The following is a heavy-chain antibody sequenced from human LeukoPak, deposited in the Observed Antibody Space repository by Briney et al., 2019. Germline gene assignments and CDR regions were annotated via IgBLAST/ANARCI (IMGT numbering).Heavy chain of an antibody. CDR2: MSYSANT. CDR1: GGSITSSSHY. J-gene: IGHJ4*02. Sequence: PSETLSLTCSVAGGSITSSSHYWGWIRQSPGKGLEWIGSMSYSANTFYSPSLKSRLTTFVDTSKNQSSLKLGSVPAADTAVYYCARHENLAGWLMYFDDWGQETLVTVSS. D-gene: IGHD3-22*01. V-gene: IGHV4-39*01. CDR3: ARHENLAGWLMYFDD.